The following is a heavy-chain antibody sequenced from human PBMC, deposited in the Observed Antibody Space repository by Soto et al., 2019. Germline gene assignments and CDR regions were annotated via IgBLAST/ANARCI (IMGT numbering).Heavy chain of an antibody. D-gene: IGHD1-26*01. V-gene: IGHV1-69*01. CDR3: ARDGTAWQDLNWFDP. CDR2: IIHIFGTA. J-gene: IGHJ5*02. Sequence: QVQLVQSGAEVKKPGSSVKVSCKASGGTFSSYAISWVRQAPGQGLEWMGGIIHIFGTANYAQKFQGRVTITADESTSTDYMELSSLRSEDTAVYYCARDGTAWQDLNWFDPWGQGTLVTVSS. CDR1: GGTFSSYA.